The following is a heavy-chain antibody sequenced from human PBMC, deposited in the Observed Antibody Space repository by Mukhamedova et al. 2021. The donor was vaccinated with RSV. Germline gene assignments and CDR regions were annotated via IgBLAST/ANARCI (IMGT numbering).Heavy chain of an antibody. D-gene: IGHD2-2*02. V-gene: IGHV3-15*01. CDR3: TETIVVVPAAIDYYYYMDV. CDR2: IKSKTDGGTT. J-gene: IGHJ6*03. Sequence: GLEWVGRIKSKTDGGTTDYAAPVKGRFTISRDDSKNTLYLQMNSLKTEDTAVYYCTETIVVVPAAIDYYYYMDVWGQGTTVTVS.